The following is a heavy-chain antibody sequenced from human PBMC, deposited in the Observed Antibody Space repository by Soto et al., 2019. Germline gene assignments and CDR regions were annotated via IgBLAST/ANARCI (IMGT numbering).Heavy chain of an antibody. J-gene: IGHJ2*01. Sequence: QLQLQESGSGLVKPSQTLSLTCAVSGGSIGSGGYSWTWIRQPPGKGLEWIGYIYRGGSTYYNPSLRSRXTISIDKSKEQFSLKLSSVTAADTAVYYCAKSQGDYWYFDLWGRGTLVTVSS. CDR1: GGSIGSGGYS. V-gene: IGHV4-30-2*01. D-gene: IGHD2-21*01. CDR2: IYRGGST. CDR3: AKSQGDYWYFDL.